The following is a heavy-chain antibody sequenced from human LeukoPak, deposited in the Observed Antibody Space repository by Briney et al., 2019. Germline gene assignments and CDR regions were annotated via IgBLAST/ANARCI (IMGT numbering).Heavy chain of an antibody. J-gene: IGHJ6*02. CDR3: ARDDQRTFYGMDV. CDR1: GFTFSSYS. CDR2: ISSDSNYI. V-gene: IGHV3-21*01. Sequence: GGSLRLSCAASGFTFSSYSMNWVRQAPGKGLEWVSSISSDSNYILYPDSVKGRFTISRDNAKNSLYLQMNSLRVEDTAVYYCARDDQRTFYGMDVWGLGTAVTVSS. D-gene: IGHD3-16*01.